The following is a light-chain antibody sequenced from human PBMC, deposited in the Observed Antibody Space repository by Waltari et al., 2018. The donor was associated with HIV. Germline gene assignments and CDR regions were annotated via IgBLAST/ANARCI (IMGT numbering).Light chain of an antibody. J-gene: IGLJ1*01. CDR1: SSNIGSNT. V-gene: IGLV1-44*01. Sequence: QSVLTQPPSASGTPGQRVTISCSGSSSNIGSNTVNWYQQLPGTAPKLLSYSNNQRPSGVPDRFSGSKSGSSASLAIIGLQSEDEADYYCAAWDDSLNGYVFGTGTKVTVL. CDR2: SNN. CDR3: AAWDDSLNGYV.